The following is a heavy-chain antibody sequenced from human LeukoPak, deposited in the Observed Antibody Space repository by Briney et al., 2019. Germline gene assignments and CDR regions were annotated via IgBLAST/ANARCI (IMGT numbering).Heavy chain of an antibody. CDR2: INTNTGNP. CDR3: ARDKGRATIFGVARPPDY. J-gene: IGHJ4*02. Sequence: ASVKVSCKASGYTFTDYAMNWVRQAPGQGLEWMGWINTNTGNPTYAQGFTGRFVFSLDTSVSTAYLQISSLKAEDTAVYYCARDKGRATIFGVARPPDYWGQGTLVTVSS. CDR1: GYTFTDYA. D-gene: IGHD3-3*01. V-gene: IGHV7-4-1*02.